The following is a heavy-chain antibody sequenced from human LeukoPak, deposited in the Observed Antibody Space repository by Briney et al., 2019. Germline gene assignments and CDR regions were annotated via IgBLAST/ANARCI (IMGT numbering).Heavy chain of an antibody. J-gene: IGHJ4*02. V-gene: IGHV3-74*01. CDR3: ATYRVYGSGSSDY. Sequence: GGSLRLSCTASGFTFTSHWMHWVRQVPGKGLVWVSRINGDGSGTNHADSVKDRFTISRDNAKNTLYLQMNSLRVEDTAVYYCATYRVYGSGSSDYWGQGTLVTVSS. CDR2: INGDGSGT. D-gene: IGHD3-10*01. CDR1: GFTFTSHW.